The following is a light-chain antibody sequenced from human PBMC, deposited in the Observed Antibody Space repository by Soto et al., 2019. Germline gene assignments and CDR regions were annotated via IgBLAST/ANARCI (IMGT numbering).Light chain of an antibody. CDR1: SSDVGSYNL. J-gene: IGLJ2*01. Sequence: QSALTQPASVSGSPGQSITISCTGASSDVGSYNLVSRYQQHPGKAPKLMIYEDTKRPSGVSNRFSGSKSGNTASLTISGLQSEDEADYYCCSYKGSPTPVVFGGGTKVTVL. CDR3: CSYKGSPTPVV. CDR2: EDT. V-gene: IGLV2-23*01.